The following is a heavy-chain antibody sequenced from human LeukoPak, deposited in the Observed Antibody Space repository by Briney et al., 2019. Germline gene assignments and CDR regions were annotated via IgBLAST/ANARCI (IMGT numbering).Heavy chain of an antibody. Sequence: SETLSLTCTVSGGSISNYYWNWLRQPPGKGLEWIGYIYYSGSTNYNPSLKSRVTMSLDTSKNRFSLRLTSVTAADTAVYYCARGFDSKSTYFDYWGQGTLVTVSS. CDR2: IYYSGST. CDR3: ARGFDSKSTYFDY. D-gene: IGHD5-12*01. J-gene: IGHJ4*02. CDR1: GGSISNYY. V-gene: IGHV4-59*01.